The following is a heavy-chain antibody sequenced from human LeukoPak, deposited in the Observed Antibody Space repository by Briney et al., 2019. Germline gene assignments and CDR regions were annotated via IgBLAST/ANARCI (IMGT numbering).Heavy chain of an antibody. V-gene: IGHV4-4*07. CDR2: IYTSGST. Sequence: SESLSLTCTVSGGSISSYYWSWIRQPAGKGLECNGRIYTSGSTNYNASLKSRVSMSVDTSKNQFSLKLSSVTAADTAVFYCARENSGSYREFDYWGQGTLVTVSS. CDR1: GGSISSYY. J-gene: IGHJ4*02. CDR3: ARENSGSYREFDY. D-gene: IGHD1-26*01.